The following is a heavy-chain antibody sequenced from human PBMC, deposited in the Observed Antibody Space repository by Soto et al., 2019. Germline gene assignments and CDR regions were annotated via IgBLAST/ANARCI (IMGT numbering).Heavy chain of an antibody. D-gene: IGHD3-9*01. CDR3: TRRKAAYYDILTGYYAFDI. J-gene: IGHJ3*02. CDR1: GFTFGDYA. CDR2: IRSKAYGGTT. V-gene: IGHV3-49*03. Sequence: GGSLRLSCTASGFTFGDYAMSWFRQAPGKGLEWVGFIRSKAYGGTTEYAASVKGRFTISRDDSKSIAYLQMNSLKTEDTAVYYCTRRKAAYYDILTGYYAFDIWGQGTMVTVSS.